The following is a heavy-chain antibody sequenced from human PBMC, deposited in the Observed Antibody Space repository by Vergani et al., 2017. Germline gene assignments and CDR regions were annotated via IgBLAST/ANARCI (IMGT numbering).Heavy chain of an antibody. V-gene: IGHV5-51*01. Sequence: EVQLVQSGAELKKPGESLKISCQISGYSFTNYWIGWVRQMPGKGLEWMGIIHPADSDTRYSQTFQGQVTISVDKSISTAYLQRSSLRASDSAMYYCARLYGRDSSGSKYFDYWGQGTLVTVSS. CDR2: IHPADSDT. CDR3: ARLYGRDSSGSKYFDY. D-gene: IGHD3-22*01. CDR1: GYSFTNYW. J-gene: IGHJ4*02.